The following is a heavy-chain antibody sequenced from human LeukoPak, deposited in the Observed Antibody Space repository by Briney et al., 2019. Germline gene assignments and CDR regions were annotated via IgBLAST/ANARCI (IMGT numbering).Heavy chain of an antibody. D-gene: IGHD2-8*01. Sequence: ASVKVSCKASGYTFTSYVISWVRQAPGQGLEWMGWISAYNGNTNYAQKLQGRVTMTTDTSTSTAYMELRSLRSDDTAVYYCARDARDIVLMVYTYYYYYGMDVWGQGTTVTVSS. V-gene: IGHV1-18*01. CDR3: ARDARDIVLMVYTYYYYYGMDV. CDR1: GYTFTSYV. J-gene: IGHJ6*02. CDR2: ISAYNGNT.